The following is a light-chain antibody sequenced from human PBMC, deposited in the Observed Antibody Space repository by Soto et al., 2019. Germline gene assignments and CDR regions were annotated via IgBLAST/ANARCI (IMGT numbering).Light chain of an antibody. CDR2: EVS. CDR3: NSYAGSNNWV. CDR1: SSDVGGYNY. V-gene: IGLV2-8*01. J-gene: IGLJ3*02. Sequence: QSALTQPPSASGSPGQSVTISCTGTSSDVGGYNYVSWYQQHPGKAPKLMIYEVSKQPSGVPDRFSGSKSGNTASLTVSGLQGEDGADYYCNSYAGSNNWVFGGGTKRTVL.